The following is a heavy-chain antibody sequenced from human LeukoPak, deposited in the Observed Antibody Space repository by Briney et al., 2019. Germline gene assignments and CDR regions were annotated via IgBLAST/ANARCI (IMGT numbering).Heavy chain of an antibody. D-gene: IGHD6-19*01. CDR3: ARELEIAVAGTLGY. CDR1: GFTFSSYG. Sequence: PGASVRVSCKASGFTFSSYGMHWVRQAPGNGLEWVAAIWYDGSNKYYGDCLMGPFTLPQEHHKNKLHPQMKSPRAEDTAVYYCARELEIAVAGTLGYWGQGTLVTVPS. J-gene: IGHJ4*02. V-gene: IGHV3-33*01. CDR2: IWYDGSNK.